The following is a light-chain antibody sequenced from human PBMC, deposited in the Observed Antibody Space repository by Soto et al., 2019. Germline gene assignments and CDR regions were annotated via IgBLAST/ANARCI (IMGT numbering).Light chain of an antibody. CDR3: TSSTSDSLYV. CDR2: KVS. J-gene: IGLJ1*01. CDR1: SSDVGGNKY. Sequence: QSVLTQPASVSGSPGQSITISCTGTSSDVGGNKYVSWYQQYPGKVPKLLINKVSKRPSGVSNRFSGSKSGNTASLTISGLLAEDEADYFCTSSTSDSLYVFGTGTKVTVL. V-gene: IGLV2-14*01.